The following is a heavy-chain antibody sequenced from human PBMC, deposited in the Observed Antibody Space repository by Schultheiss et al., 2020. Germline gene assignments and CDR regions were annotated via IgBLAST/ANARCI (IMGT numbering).Heavy chain of an antibody. V-gene: IGHV4-34*01. Sequence: SETLSLTCAVYGGSLSGHYWSWIRQPPGKGLEWIGSIYYSGSTYYNPSLKSRVTISVDTSKNQFSLKLSSVTAADTAVYYCASGVSSTTVTDWGQGTLVTVSS. CDR3: ASGVSSTTVTD. D-gene: IGHD4-17*01. CDR1: GGSLSGHY. CDR2: IYYSGST. J-gene: IGHJ4*02.